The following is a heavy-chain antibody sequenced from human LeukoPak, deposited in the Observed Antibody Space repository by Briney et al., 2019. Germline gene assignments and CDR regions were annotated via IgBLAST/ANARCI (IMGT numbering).Heavy chain of an antibody. D-gene: IGHD1-26*01. J-gene: IGHJ4*02. CDR1: GGSISSYY. Sequence: SETLSLTCTVSGGSISSYYWSWIRQPPGKGLEWIGYIYYSGSTNYNPSLKSRVTISVDTSKNQFSLKLSSVTAADTAVYYCERGEWEIGLFFDYWGQGTLVTVSS. CDR3: ERGEWEIGLFFDY. CDR2: IYYSGST. V-gene: IGHV4-59*01.